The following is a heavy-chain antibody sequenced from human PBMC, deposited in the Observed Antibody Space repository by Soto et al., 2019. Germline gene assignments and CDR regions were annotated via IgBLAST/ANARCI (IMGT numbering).Heavy chain of an antibody. CDR2: SMPVFPTP. J-gene: IGHJ6*01. CDR3: AIDKDRQQLGGNYYYIMDV. CDR1: GGTFRTSA. V-gene: IGHV1-69*12. Sequence: QVQLVQSGAEVKQPGSSVKVSCKTSGGTFRTSAISWVRQAPGQGLEWMGGSMPVFPTPDYAQKFQARVTITADESTGKAYMALSSLRSEATAVYYCAIDKDRQQLGGNYYYIMDVWGQGTTVTVSS. D-gene: IGHD3-3*02.